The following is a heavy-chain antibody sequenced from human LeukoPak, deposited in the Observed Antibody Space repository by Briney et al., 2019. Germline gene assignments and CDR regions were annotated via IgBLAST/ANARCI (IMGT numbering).Heavy chain of an antibody. CDR2: IWYDGSNK. CDR1: GFTFNNYG. Sequence: PGGSLRLSCAASGFTFNNYGMHWVRQAPGKGLEWVAVIWYDGSNKYYADSVKGRFTISRDNSKNTVYLQMNSLRAEDTAVYYCARDNGEWRLNWFDHWGQGTLVTVSS. J-gene: IGHJ5*02. CDR3: ARDNGEWRLNWFDH. D-gene: IGHD2-8*01. V-gene: IGHV3-33*01.